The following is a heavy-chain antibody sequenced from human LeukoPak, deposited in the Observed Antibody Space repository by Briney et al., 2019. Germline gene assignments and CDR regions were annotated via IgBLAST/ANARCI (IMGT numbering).Heavy chain of an antibody. CDR3: ARGGDCNPFDH. CDR2: IFTSGST. J-gene: IGHJ4*02. D-gene: IGHD2-21*02. CDR1: GGSISSYY. V-gene: IGHV4-4*07. Sequence: SETLSLTCTASGGSISSYYWSWIRQPAGQGLEWIGRIFTSGSTNYNPSLKSRLTMSVDMSKNQFSLKLSYVTAADTAVYYCARGGDCNPFDHWGQGILVTVSS.